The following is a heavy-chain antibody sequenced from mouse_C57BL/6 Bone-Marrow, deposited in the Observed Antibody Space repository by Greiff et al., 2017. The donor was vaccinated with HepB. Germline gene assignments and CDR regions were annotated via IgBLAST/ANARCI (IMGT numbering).Heavy chain of an antibody. J-gene: IGHJ2*01. Sequence: EVHVVESGGGLVKPGASLKLSCAASGFTFSSYAMSWVRQSPEKRLEWVATISDGGSYTYYTDNVKGQFTISRNKAKNNLYLQISHLTSEDTAMYYCATPYYGSRYFCYWGQGTALTVS. CDR1: GFTFSSYA. CDR2: ISDGGSYT. V-gene: IGHV5-4*01. CDR3: ATPYYGSRYFCY. D-gene: IGHD1-1*01.